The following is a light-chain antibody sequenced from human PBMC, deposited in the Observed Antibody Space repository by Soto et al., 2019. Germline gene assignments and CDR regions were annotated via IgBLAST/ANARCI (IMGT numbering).Light chain of an antibody. CDR3: QQRSNWPPLT. CDR1: QSVSSY. Sequence: EIVLTQSPATLSLSPGERATLSCRASQSVSSYLAWYQQKTGQAPRLLIYDASNRATGIPARFSGSGSGTDVTLTISSLEPEDFTVYYWQQRSNWPPLTFGGGNKVEIK. V-gene: IGKV3-11*01. CDR2: DAS. J-gene: IGKJ4*01.